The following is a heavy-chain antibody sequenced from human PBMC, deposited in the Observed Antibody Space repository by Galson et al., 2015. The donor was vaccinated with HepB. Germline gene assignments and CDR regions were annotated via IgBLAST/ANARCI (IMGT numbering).Heavy chain of an antibody. CDR3: AKRETYYYYMDV. CDR2: ISYDGSNK. CDR1: GFTFSSYG. Sequence: SLRLSCAASGFTFSSYGMHWVRQAPGKGLEWVAVISYDGSNKYYADSVKGRFTISRDNSKNTLYLQMNSLRAEDTAVYYCAKRETYYYYMDVWGKGTTVTVSS. V-gene: IGHV3-30*18. J-gene: IGHJ6*03.